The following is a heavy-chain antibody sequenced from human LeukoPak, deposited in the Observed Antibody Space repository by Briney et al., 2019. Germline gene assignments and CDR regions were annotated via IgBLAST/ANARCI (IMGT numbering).Heavy chain of an antibody. Sequence: GGSLRLSCAASGFTFSSYAMSWVRQAPGKGLEWVSAISGNGGSTYYADSVKGRFTISRDNSKNTLYLQMNSLRAGDTAVYYCAKDPYSSAWYGRSDYWGQGTLVTVSS. V-gene: IGHV3-23*01. CDR1: GFTFSSYA. J-gene: IGHJ4*02. D-gene: IGHD6-19*01. CDR2: ISGNGGST. CDR3: AKDPYSSAWYGRSDY.